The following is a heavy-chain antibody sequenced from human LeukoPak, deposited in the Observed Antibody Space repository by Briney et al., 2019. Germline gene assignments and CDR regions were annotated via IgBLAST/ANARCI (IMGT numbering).Heavy chain of an antibody. CDR3: AKSMSSTYDGLYYGMDV. CDR1: LFTFRAYG. D-gene: IGHD2/OR15-2a*01. V-gene: IGHV3-30*18. J-gene: IGHJ6*02. Sequence: GGSLRLSCAASLFTFRAYGMNWVRQAPGKGLEWVALISYDGSSQYYLPSVKGRFTISRDNSKNTVYVQMSSLRAEDTAVYYCAKSMSSTYDGLYYGMDVWGQGTTVTVSS. CDR2: ISYDGSSQ.